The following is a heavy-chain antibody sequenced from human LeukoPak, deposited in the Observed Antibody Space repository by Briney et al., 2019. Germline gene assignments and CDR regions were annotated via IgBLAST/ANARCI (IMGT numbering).Heavy chain of an antibody. V-gene: IGHV3-21*01. CDR1: GFTFSSYE. Sequence: GGSLRLSCAASGFTFSSYEMNWVRQAPGKGLEWVSSISSSSSYIYYADSVKGRFTISRDNAKNSLYLQMNSLRAEDTAVYYCARDLRGSSDYWGQGTLVTVSS. J-gene: IGHJ4*02. CDR3: ARDLRGSSDY. CDR2: ISSSSSYI. D-gene: IGHD1-26*01.